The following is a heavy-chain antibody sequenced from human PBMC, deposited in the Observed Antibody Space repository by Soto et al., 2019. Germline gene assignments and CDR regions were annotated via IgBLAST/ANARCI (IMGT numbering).Heavy chain of an antibody. Sequence: QLQLQESGPGLVKPSETLSLTCTVSGASIRNTDYSWGWIRQPPGKGLEWIGTMYYSGSTYYNPSLNGRVTISVDTSRKEVSLKLTSVTAADTAVYYCARHSPPWENNWFHPWGQGTLVTVSS. D-gene: IGHD1-26*01. V-gene: IGHV4-39*01. J-gene: IGHJ5*02. CDR1: GASIRNTDYS. CDR2: MYYSGST. CDR3: ARHSPPWENNWFHP.